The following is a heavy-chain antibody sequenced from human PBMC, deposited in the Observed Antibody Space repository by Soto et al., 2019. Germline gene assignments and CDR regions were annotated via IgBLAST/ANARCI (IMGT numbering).Heavy chain of an antibody. CDR1: GGSFSGYY. D-gene: IGHD4-17*01. Sequence: SETLSLTCAVYGGSFSGYYWSWIRQPPGKGLEWIGEINHSGSTNYNPSLKSRVTISVDTSKNQFSLKLSSVTAADTAVYYCARGDYGGNAYDAFDIWGQGTTVTVSS. V-gene: IGHV4-34*01. CDR2: INHSGST. J-gene: IGHJ3*02. CDR3: ARGDYGGNAYDAFDI.